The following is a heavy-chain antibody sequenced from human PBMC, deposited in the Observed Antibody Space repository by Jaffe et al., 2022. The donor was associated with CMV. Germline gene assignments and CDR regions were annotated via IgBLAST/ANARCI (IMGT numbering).Heavy chain of an antibody. CDR2: IKQDGSEK. D-gene: IGHD6-13*01. J-gene: IGHJ6*03. V-gene: IGHV3-7*03. CDR3: ARLGSYSSSWYFDYYYYMDV. Sequence: EVQLVESGGGLVQPGGSLRLSCAASGFTFSSYWMSWVRQAPGKGLEWVANIKQDGSEKYYVDSVKGRFTISRDNAKNSLYLQMNSLRAEDTAVYYCARLGSYSSSWYFDYYYYMDVWGKGTTVTVSS. CDR1: GFTFSSYW.